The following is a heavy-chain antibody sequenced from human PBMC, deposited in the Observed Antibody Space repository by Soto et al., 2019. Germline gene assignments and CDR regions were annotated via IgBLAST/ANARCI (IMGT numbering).Heavy chain of an antibody. Sequence: QVQLVQSGAEVKKPGASVKVSCKASGYTFTSYDINWVRQATGQGLEWMGWMTPNSGNTGYAQKFQGRVTMTRDTSRSTAYMELSSLTSEDTAVYYCARNRYGTGSFDHWGQGTLVTVSS. CDR3: ARNRYGTGSFDH. D-gene: IGHD3-10*01. J-gene: IGHJ4*02. CDR1: GYTFTSYD. V-gene: IGHV1-8*02. CDR2: MTPNSGNT.